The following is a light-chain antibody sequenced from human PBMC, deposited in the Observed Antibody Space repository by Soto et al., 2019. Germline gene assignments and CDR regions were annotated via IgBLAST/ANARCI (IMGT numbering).Light chain of an antibody. V-gene: IGLV2-18*02. J-gene: IGLJ3*02. CDR1: SSDVGSYNR. CDR3: TSYTSSRPWV. Sequence: QSALTQPPSVSGSPGQSVTISCTGTSSDVGSYNRVSWYQQPPGTAPKLMIYEVTNRPSGVPNRFSASKSGNTASLTISGLQAEDEAYYYCTSYTSSRPWVFGGGTKLTVL. CDR2: EVT.